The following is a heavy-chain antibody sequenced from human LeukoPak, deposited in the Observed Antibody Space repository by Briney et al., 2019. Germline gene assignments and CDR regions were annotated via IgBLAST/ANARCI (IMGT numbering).Heavy chain of an antibody. D-gene: IGHD6-19*01. CDR2: ISYDGSNK. V-gene: IGHV3-30*18. CDR3: AKVCQWLALFDAFDI. J-gene: IGHJ3*02. Sequence: PGGSLRLSCAASGFTFSSYGMHWVRQAPGKGLEWVAVISYDGSNKYYADSVKGRFTISRDNSKNTLYLQMNSLRAEDTAVYYCAKVCQWLALFDAFDIWGQGTMVTVSS. CDR1: GFTFSSYG.